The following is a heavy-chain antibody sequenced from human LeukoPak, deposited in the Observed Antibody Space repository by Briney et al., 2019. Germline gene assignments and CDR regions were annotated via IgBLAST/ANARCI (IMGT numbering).Heavy chain of an antibody. CDR2: IYHSGST. D-gene: IGHD5-12*01. Sequence: SETLSLTCTVSGYSISSGYYWGWIRQPPGKGLEWIGSIYHSGSTNYNPSLKSRVTISVDTSKNQFSLKLSSVTAADTAVYYCARATRVDIVARPPLGSYFDYWGQGTLVTVSS. CDR3: ARATRVDIVARPPLGSYFDY. CDR1: GYSISSGYY. V-gene: IGHV4-38-2*02. J-gene: IGHJ4*02.